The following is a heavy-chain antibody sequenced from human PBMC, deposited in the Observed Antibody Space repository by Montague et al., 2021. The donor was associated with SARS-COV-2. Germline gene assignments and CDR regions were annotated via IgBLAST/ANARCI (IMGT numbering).Heavy chain of an antibody. D-gene: IGHD3-16*02. J-gene: IGHJ5*02. CDR3: ARGYDYVWGSYRYLHWFDP. V-gene: IGHV4-39*07. CDR2: INHSGST. Sequence: SETLSLTCTVSGGSINSSSYYWSWIRQPPGKGLEWIGEINHSGSTNYNPSLKSRVTISVDTSKNQFSLKLSSVTAADTAVYYCARGYDYVWGSYRYLHWFDPWGQGTLVTVSS. CDR1: GGSINSSSYY.